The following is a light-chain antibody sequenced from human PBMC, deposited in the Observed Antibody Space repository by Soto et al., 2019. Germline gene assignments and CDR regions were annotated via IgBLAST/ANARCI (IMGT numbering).Light chain of an antibody. Sequence: QSVLTQSPSASASLGASVKLTCTLSSGHSSYAIAWHQQQPEKGPRYLMNVNNDGSHSKGDGIPDRFSGSSSGAERYLTISSLQSEDEADYYCQTWDTGIVVFGGGTKLTVL. CDR1: SGHSSYA. CDR2: VNNDGSH. J-gene: IGLJ2*01. V-gene: IGLV4-69*01. CDR3: QTWDTGIVV.